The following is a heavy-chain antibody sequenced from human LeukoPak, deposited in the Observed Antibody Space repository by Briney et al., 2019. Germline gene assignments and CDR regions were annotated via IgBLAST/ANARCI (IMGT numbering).Heavy chain of an antibody. D-gene: IGHD6-19*01. V-gene: IGHV4-59*01. J-gene: IGHJ4*02. CDR1: GGSISSYY. Sequence: PSETLSLTCTVSGGSISSYYWSWIRQPPGKGLEWIGYIYYSGSTNYNPSVKSRVTISVDTSKNQFSLKLSSVTAADTAVYYCARERIAVAGGYYFDYWGQGTLVTVSS. CDR2: IYYSGST. CDR3: ARERIAVAGGYYFDY.